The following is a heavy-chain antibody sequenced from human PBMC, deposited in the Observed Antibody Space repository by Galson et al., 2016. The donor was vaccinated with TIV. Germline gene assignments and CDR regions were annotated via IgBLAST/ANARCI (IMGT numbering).Heavy chain of an antibody. J-gene: IGHJ4*02. Sequence: QSGAEVKKAGESLRIPCKGSGYTFTRYWIGWVRQMPGKGLEWIGIVYPLDSEAKYNPSFQGQVSISADWSISTAYLQWSSLKASDTAMFYCARLIFPYASADYWGQGTLVTVSS. CDR3: ARLIFPYASADY. CDR2: VYPLDSEA. V-gene: IGHV5-51*01. D-gene: IGHD2-2*01. CDR1: GYTFTRYW.